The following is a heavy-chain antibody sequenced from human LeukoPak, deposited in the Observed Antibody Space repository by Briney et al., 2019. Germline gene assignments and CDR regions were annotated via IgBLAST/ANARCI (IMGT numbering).Heavy chain of an antibody. D-gene: IGHD1-26*01. V-gene: IGHV3-30*02. Sequence: GGSLRLSCAASGFTFSSYWMSWVRQAPGKGLEWVAVIWYGGSNKYYADSVKGRFTISRDNSKNTLYLQMNSLRAEDTVVYYCAKAGGYSGSFYYFDYWGQGTLVTVSS. CDR3: AKAGGYSGSFYYFDY. CDR1: GFTFSSYW. J-gene: IGHJ4*02. CDR2: IWYGGSNK.